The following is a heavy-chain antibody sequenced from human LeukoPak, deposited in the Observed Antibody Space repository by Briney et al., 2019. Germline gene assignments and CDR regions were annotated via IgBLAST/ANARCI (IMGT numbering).Heavy chain of an antibody. V-gene: IGHV3-7*01. J-gene: IGHJ4*02. Sequence: GGSLRLSCAASGFTFKTYWMIWVRRPPGKGLEWVANINQDGSEKYYVDSVKGRFTVSRDNAKNSLYLQLNNLRAEDTGVYYCGARAYWGQGTLVTVSS. CDR1: GFTFKTYW. CDR2: INQDGSEK. CDR3: GARAY.